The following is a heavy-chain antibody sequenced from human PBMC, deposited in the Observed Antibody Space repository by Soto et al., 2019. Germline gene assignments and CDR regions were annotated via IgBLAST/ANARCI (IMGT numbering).Heavy chain of an antibody. D-gene: IGHD2-15*01. J-gene: IGHJ6*03. CDR1: GFTFSSYW. CDR2: IKQDGSEK. Sequence: GGSLRLSCAASGFTFSSYWMSWVRQAPGKGLEWVANIKQDGSEKYYVDSVKGRFTISRDNAKNSLYLQMNSLRAEDTAVYYCARVGLDCSGGSCYSNYYYYMDVWGKGTTVTVSS. CDR3: ARVGLDCSGGSCYSNYYYYMDV. V-gene: IGHV3-7*01.